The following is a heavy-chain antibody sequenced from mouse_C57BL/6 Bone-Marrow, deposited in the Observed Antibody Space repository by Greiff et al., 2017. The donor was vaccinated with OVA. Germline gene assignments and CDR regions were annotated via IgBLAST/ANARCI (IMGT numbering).Heavy chain of an antibody. CDR3: TRDYYCSSPLYAMDY. Sequence: EVMLVESGEGLVKPGGSLKLSCAASGFTFSSYAMSWVRQTPEKRLEWVAYISSGGDYIYYADTVKGRFTITRDNARYTLYLQMSSLKSEDTAMYYCTRDYYCSSPLYAMDYWGQGTSVTVSS. V-gene: IGHV5-9-1*02. CDR1: GFTFSSYA. D-gene: IGHD1-1*01. J-gene: IGHJ4*01. CDR2: ISSGGDYI.